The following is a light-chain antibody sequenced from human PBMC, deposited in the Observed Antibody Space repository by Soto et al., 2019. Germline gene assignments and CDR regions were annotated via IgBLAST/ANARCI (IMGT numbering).Light chain of an antibody. J-gene: IGLJ1*01. Sequence: QSVLPQPPSASGTPGQRVTISCSGSSSNIGSNTVNWYQQLPGTAPKLLIYSHNQRPSGIPDRFSVSKSGTSASLAISGLQSEDEADYYWATGDDSLDGYVFGTGTKLTVL. V-gene: IGLV1-44*01. CDR2: SHN. CDR3: ATGDDSLDGYV. CDR1: SSNIGSNT.